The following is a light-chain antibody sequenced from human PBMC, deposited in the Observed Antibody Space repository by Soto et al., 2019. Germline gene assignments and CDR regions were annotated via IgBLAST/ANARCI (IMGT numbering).Light chain of an antibody. V-gene: IGKV3-15*01. CDR3: QQSNNWPRT. Sequence: EIVMTQSPATLSVSAGKKAAISCRASQSVGANLAWYQQKPGQAPRLLIYGASTRPAGVPARFSGSGSGTEFTLTISSLQSEDFAVYYCQQSNNWPRTFGQGTRLEIK. CDR1: QSVGAN. J-gene: IGKJ5*01. CDR2: GAS.